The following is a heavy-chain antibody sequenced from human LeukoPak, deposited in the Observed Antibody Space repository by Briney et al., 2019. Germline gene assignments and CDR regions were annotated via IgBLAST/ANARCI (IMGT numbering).Heavy chain of an antibody. Sequence: GGSLRLSCVPSGITFSNSALSWVRQAPGKGLEWVSTITKSGDQTYYADSVRGLFTISRDNSKNTLYLQMNSLRAEDTAVYHCVRSAGKDGYRDVFDIWGQGTVVTVSS. V-gene: IGHV3-23*01. CDR1: GITFSNSA. J-gene: IGHJ3*02. CDR3: VRSAGKDGYRDVFDI. D-gene: IGHD5-24*01. CDR2: ITKSGDQT.